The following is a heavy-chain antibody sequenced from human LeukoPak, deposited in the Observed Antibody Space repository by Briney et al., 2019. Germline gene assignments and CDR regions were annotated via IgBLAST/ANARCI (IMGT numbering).Heavy chain of an antibody. V-gene: IGHV4-59*01. CDR2: IYYSGST. D-gene: IGHD2-15*01. J-gene: IGHJ5*02. Sequence: SETLSLTCTVSGGSISSYYWSWIPQPPGKGLEGIGYIYYSGSTNYNPSLKSRVTISVDTSKNPFSLKLSSVTAADTAVYYCARELHYCSGGSCCPDWFDPWGQGTLVTVSS. CDR3: ARELHYCSGGSCCPDWFDP. CDR1: GGSISSYY.